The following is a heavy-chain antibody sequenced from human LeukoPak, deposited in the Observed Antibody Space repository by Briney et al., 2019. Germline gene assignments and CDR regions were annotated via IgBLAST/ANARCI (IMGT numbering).Heavy chain of an antibody. Sequence: GGSLRLSCAASGFTFSVYAMSWVRQAPGKGLEWVSGISGSSSHTKDADFVRGRFTIYRDNSRNTLFLQLNSLTAEETAVYYCAKEHDYTNAAPEWGFDSWGQGSLVIVSS. CDR3: AKEHDYTNAAPEWGFDS. CDR1: GFTFSVYA. J-gene: IGHJ4*02. CDR2: ISGSSSHT. V-gene: IGHV3-23*01. D-gene: IGHD2-2*02.